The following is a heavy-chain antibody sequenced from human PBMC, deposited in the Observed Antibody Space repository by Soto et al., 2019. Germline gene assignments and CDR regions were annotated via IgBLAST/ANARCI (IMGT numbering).Heavy chain of an antibody. D-gene: IGHD3-3*01. CDR1: GFTFSSYW. CDR3: AKDKAVTAISFWVLDRYYMDV. V-gene: IGHV3-74*01. CDR2: INSDGGST. J-gene: IGHJ6*03. Sequence: GGSLRLSCAASGFTFSSYWMHWVRQAPGKGLVWVSRINSDGGSTSYADSVKGRFTISRDNSKNTLYLQMNSLRAEDTAVYYCAKDKAVTAISFWVLDRYYMDVWGKGTTVTVSS.